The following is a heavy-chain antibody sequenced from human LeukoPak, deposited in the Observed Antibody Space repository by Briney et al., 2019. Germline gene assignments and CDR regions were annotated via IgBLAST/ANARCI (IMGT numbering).Heavy chain of an antibody. CDR3: ARESPYYYDSSGYYKGVLDY. V-gene: IGHV4-61*02. J-gene: IGHJ4*02. CDR1: GGSISSGSYY. D-gene: IGHD3-22*01. CDR2: IYTSGST. Sequence: MTSQTLSLTCTVSGGSISSGSYYWSWIRQPAGKGLEWIGRIYTSGSTNYNPSLKSRVTISVDTSKNQFSLKLSYVTAADTAVYYCARESPYYYDSSGYYKGVLDYWGQGTLVTVSS.